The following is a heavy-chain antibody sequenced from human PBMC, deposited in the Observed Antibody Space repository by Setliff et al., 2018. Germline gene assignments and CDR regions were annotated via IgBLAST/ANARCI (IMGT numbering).Heavy chain of an antibody. CDR1: GYTLTELS. CDR2: FDPEDGET. Sequence: ASVKVSCKVSGYTLTELSMLWVRQAPGKGLEWMGGFDPEDGETIYAQKFQGRVTMTEDTSTDTAYMELSSLRSEDTAVYYCARRMWELRSDAFDIWGQGTMVTVSS. V-gene: IGHV1-24*01. CDR3: ARRMWELRSDAFDI. D-gene: IGHD1-26*01. J-gene: IGHJ3*02.